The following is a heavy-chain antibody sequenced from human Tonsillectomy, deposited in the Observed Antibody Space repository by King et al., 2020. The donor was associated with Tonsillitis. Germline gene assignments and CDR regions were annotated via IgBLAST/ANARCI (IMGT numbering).Heavy chain of an antibody. V-gene: IGHV4-30-2*01. CDR3: ARAANDFDWLLNPWFDP. D-gene: IGHD3-9*01. J-gene: IGHJ5*01. CDR1: GDSNSSGTYS. CDR2: IFYSGSA. Sequence: QLQESASRLVMPSQTLSLTCTVSGDSNSSGTYSWSWIRQPPGKGLEWIGYIFYSGSAYYNPSFKSRVTLSVDRSKKQFSLKLKSVTAADTAMYYCARAANDFDWLLNPWFDPWGQGTLVTVAS.